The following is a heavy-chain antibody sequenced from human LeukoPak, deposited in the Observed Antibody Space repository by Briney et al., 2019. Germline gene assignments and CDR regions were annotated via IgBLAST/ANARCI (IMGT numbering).Heavy chain of an antibody. J-gene: IGHJ4*02. D-gene: IGHD2-2*01. Sequence: GGSLRLSCAASGFTFSTYGMHWVRQAPGKGLEGVAFIQYDGSNAYYADSVKGRFTISRDNSKNTLYLQMNSLRAEDTAVYYCAKDGCSSSSCHVDYWGQGTLVTVSS. CDR2: IQYDGSNA. CDR1: GFTFSTYG. V-gene: IGHV3-30*02. CDR3: AKDGCSSSSCHVDY.